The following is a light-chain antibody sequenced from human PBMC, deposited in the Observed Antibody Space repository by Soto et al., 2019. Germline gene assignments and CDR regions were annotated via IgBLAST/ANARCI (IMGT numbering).Light chain of an antibody. CDR2: AAS. CDR1: QGISSY. Sequence: DIQLTKSPSFLSASVTDRVTITCRASQGISSYLALYQQKPGKAPKLLIYAASTLQSGVPSRFSGSGSGTEFTLTISSLQPEDFATYYSQEYNSYSWTFGQGANV. V-gene: IGKV1-9*01. J-gene: IGKJ1*01. CDR3: QEYNSYSWT.